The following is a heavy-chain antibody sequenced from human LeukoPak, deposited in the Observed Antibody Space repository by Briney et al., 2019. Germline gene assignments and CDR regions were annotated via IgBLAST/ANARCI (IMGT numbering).Heavy chain of an antibody. Sequence: GGSLRLSCAASGFTFSSYGMHWVRQAPGRGLEGVAVIWYDGSNKYYVDSVKGRFTISRDNSKNTLYLQMNSLRAEDTAVYYCARDRATAFDYWGQGTLVTVSS. CDR2: IWYDGSNK. J-gene: IGHJ4*02. CDR1: GFTFSSYG. D-gene: IGHD5-12*01. CDR3: ARDRATAFDY. V-gene: IGHV3-33*01.